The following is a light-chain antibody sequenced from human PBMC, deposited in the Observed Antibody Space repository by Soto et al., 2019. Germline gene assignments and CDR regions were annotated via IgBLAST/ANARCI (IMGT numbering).Light chain of an antibody. Sequence: QSALTQPASVSGSPGQSITISCTGTSSDVGGYKYVSWYQQHPGKAPKLMIYEVSDRPSGVSNRFSGSKSGNTASLTISGLQAEDEADYYCTSYTISRAYVFASGTKLTVL. CDR2: EVS. CDR1: SSDVGGYKY. V-gene: IGLV2-14*01. CDR3: TSYTISRAYV. J-gene: IGLJ1*01.